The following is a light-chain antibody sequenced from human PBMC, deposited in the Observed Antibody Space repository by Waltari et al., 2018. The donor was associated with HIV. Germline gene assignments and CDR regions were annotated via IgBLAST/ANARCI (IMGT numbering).Light chain of an antibody. J-gene: IGLJ2*01. CDR2: GDT. CDR3: VSYAGSNTVI. CDR1: SSAIGGYNY. V-gene: IGLV2-8*01. Sequence: QSALTQPPSASRSPGTSVTISCPGTSSAIGGYNYVSWYQQHPGKAPKLIISGDTKRPSGLLNRFSGAKSGKSASLTVSGLQAEDEATYYCVSYAGSNTVIFGGGTKLTVL.